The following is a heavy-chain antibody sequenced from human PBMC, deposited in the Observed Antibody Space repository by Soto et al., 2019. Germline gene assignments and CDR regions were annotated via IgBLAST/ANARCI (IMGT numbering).Heavy chain of an antibody. CDR1: GFTFSDYE. V-gene: IGHV3-48*03. J-gene: IGHJ4*02. Sequence: GGSVRLSCAASGFTFSDYEMNWVRQAPGRGPEWVSYIGSGGTTHYADSVKGRFTISRDNAKNSLYLQMNSLRPEDTAVYYCARFGSKMYFDYWGQGTLVTVSS. CDR3: ARFGSKMYFDY. D-gene: IGHD2-2*01. CDR2: IGSGGTT.